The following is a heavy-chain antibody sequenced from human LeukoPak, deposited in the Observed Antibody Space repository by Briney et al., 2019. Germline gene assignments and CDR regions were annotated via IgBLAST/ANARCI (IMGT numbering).Heavy chain of an antibody. V-gene: IGHV4-39*01. J-gene: IGHJ4*02. CDR2: VYYSGGT. CDR3: ARQSSSENYPRYFDH. CDR1: GGSISSSPYY. D-gene: IGHD1-7*01. Sequence: PSETLSLTCSVSGGSISSSPYYWGWIRQPPGKGLEWIGTVYYSGGTYYNPSLKSRLTISVDTSKNQLSLKVTSVTAADTAVYFCARQSSSENYPRYFDHWGQGTLVTVSS.